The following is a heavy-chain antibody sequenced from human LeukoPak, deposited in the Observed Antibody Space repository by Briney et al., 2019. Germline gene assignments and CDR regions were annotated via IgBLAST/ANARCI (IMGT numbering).Heavy chain of an antibody. J-gene: IGHJ5*02. CDR3: ARGSKDSSGDYRSSYNWFDP. CDR1: GFTLSSYA. V-gene: IGHV3-64*01. CDR2: ISSNGGST. Sequence: VGSPRLSCAASGFTLSSYAMHWVRQAPGKGLEYVSAISSNGGSTYYANSVKGRFTISRDNSKNTLYLQMGSLRAEDMAVYYCARGSKDSSGDYRSSYNWFDPWGQGTLVTVSS. D-gene: IGHD3-22*01.